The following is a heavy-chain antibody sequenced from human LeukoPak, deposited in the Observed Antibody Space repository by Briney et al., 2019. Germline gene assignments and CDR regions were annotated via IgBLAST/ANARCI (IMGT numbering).Heavy chain of an antibody. CDR1: VGSISSYY. Sequence: SETLSLTCNVSVGSISSYYWSWIRQPPGKGLEWIGYIYYSGNTNYNPSLMGRVTISVDTSKNQFSMKLSSVNAADTAVYYCARVGCRWYLRWSDYYYYLDVWGKGTTVTVSS. J-gene: IGHJ6*03. CDR2: IYYSGNT. D-gene: IGHD2-15*01. V-gene: IGHV4-59*01. CDR3: ARVGCRWYLRWSDYYYYLDV.